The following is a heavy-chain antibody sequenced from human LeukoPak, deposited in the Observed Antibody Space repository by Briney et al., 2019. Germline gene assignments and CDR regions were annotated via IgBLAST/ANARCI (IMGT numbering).Heavy chain of an antibody. J-gene: IGHJ4*02. CDR3: AKDWDY. CDR1: GFTFSNSW. CDR2: INQDGSEK. V-gene: IGHV3-7*01. Sequence: SGGSLRLSCAASGFTFSNSWMSWVRQAPGKGLEWVANINQDGSEKYYVDSVKGRFTISRDNTKNSLYLQMNGLRAEDTAVYYCAKDWDYWGQGTLVTVSS.